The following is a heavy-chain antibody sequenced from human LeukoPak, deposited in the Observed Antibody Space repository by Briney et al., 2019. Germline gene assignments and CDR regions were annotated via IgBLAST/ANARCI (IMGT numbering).Heavy chain of an antibody. V-gene: IGHV3-21*01. CDR1: GFTFSSYS. CDR3: ARDQSGTGQDWFDP. D-gene: IGHD1-1*01. Sequence: GGSLRLSCAASGFTFSSYSMNWVRQAPGKGLEWVSSISSSSYIYYADSVKGRFTISRDNAKNSLYLQMNSLRAEDTAVYYCARDQSGTGQDWFDPWGQGTLVNVSS. CDR2: ISSSSYI. J-gene: IGHJ5*02.